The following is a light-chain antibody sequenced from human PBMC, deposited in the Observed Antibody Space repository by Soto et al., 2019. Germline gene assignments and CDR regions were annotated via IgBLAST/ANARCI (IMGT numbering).Light chain of an antibody. V-gene: IGKV3-15*01. CDR1: HSVNSH. CDR3: QQRSNWPT. Sequence: MMMKKSPATLSVSPGERVTLSCRTSHSVNSHVAWYQQKPGQAPSPLLYGASTRATGIPVRFSGSGFGTEFPLTISSLPSEDFAVYYCQQRSNWPTFGQGTRLEIK. CDR2: GAS. J-gene: IGKJ5*01.